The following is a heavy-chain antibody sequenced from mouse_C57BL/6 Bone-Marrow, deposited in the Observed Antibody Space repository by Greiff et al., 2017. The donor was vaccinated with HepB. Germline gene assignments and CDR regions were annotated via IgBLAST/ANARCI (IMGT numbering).Heavy chain of an antibody. CDR3: ARGGGYYFDY. Sequence: VQLQHSGPELVKPGASVKISCKASGYAFSSSWMNWVKQRPGKGLEWIGRIYPGDGDTNYNGKFKGKATLTADKSSSTAYMQLSSLTSEDSAVYYCARGGGYYFDYWGQGTTLTVSS. V-gene: IGHV1-82*01. J-gene: IGHJ2*01. CDR2: IYPGDGDT. CDR1: GYAFSSSW.